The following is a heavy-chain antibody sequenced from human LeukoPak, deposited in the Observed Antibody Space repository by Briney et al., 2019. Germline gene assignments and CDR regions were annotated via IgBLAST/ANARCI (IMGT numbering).Heavy chain of an antibody. D-gene: IGHD3-22*01. CDR2: INWNGGST. J-gene: IGHJ4*02. CDR3: ARDGGDYYDSSGYYYYFDY. CDR1: GFTFDDYG. Sequence: GGSLRLSCAASGFTFDDYGMSWVRQAPGKGLEWVSGINWNGGSTGYADSVKGRFTISRDKAKNSLYLQMNSLRAEDTALYYWARDGGDYYDSSGYYYYFDYWGQGTLVTVSS. V-gene: IGHV3-20*04.